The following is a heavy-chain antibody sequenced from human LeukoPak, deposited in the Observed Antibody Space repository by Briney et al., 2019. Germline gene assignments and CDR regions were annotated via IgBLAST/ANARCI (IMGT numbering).Heavy chain of an antibody. D-gene: IGHD3-3*01. V-gene: IGHV3-30*04. Sequence: GRSLRLSCAASRVTFSIYAVYCVRQAPGKGLEWGAVISYDGSNNYYADSVKGRFTLSRDNSKNTRYLQMYSVRAQNTGLYYCARDYSYYDFWSGYLTNSFDPWGQGTLVTVSS. CDR1: RVTFSIYA. J-gene: IGHJ5*02. CDR3: ARDYSYYDFWSGYLTNSFDP. CDR2: ISYDGSNN.